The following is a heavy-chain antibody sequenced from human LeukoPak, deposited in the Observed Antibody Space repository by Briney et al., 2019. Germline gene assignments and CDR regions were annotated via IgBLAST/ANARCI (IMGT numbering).Heavy chain of an antibody. CDR3: ARHRDYYDSSGYYQGAFDY. D-gene: IGHD3-22*01. J-gene: IGHJ4*02. V-gene: IGHV1-69*05. CDR1: GGTFSSYA. Sequence: LVKVSCKASGGTFSSYAISWVRQAPGQGLEWMGGIIPIFGTANYAQKFQGRVTITTDESTGTAYMELSSLRSEDTAVYYCARHRDYYDSSGYYQGAFDYWGQGTLVTVSS. CDR2: IIPIFGTA.